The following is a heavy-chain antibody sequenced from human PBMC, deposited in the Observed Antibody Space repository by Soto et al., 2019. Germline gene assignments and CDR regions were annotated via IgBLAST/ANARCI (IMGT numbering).Heavy chain of an antibody. D-gene: IGHD2-8*01. V-gene: IGHV1-18*01. Sequence: GASVKVSCKASGYTFTTYDVSWVRQATEQGLEWVGWMNAYNGNTNYAQKLQGRVTMTTDTSTSTAYMELASLRSDDTAVYYCARDGEVANGLFYMDVWGKGTTVTVSS. CDR2: MNAYNGNT. J-gene: IGHJ6*03. CDR3: ARDGEVANGLFYMDV. CDR1: GYTFTTYD.